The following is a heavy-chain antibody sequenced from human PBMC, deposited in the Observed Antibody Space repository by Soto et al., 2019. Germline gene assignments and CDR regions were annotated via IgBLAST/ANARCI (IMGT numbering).Heavy chain of an antibody. J-gene: IGHJ6*02. Sequence: GGSLRLSCAASGFTFSSYAMHWVRQAPGKGLEWVAVISYDGSNKYYADSVKGRFTISRDNSKNTLYLQMNSLRAEDTAVYYCARATYYYELSAGMDVWGQGTTVTVSS. V-gene: IGHV3-30-3*01. CDR1: GFTFSSYA. D-gene: IGHD3-22*01. CDR3: ARATYYYELSAGMDV. CDR2: ISYDGSNK.